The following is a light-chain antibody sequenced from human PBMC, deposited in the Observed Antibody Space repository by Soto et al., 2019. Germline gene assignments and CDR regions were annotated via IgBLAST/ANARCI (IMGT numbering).Light chain of an antibody. CDR1: QSLNRW. V-gene: IGKV1-5*01. CDR3: QQYSTYWT. Sequence: DIQMTQSPSTLPASIGDRVIITCRASQSLNRWLAWYQQKPGKAPKLLIYDASSLESGVPSRFSGSGSGTEFTLTISSLQPDDFATYYCQQYSTYWTFGQGTKVDIK. CDR2: DAS. J-gene: IGKJ1*01.